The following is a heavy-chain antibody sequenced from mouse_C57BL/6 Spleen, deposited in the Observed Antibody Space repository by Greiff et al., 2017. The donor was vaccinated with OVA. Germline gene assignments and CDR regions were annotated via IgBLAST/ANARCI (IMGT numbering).Heavy chain of an antibody. D-gene: IGHD1-1*01. CDR1: GFSLSTFGMG. V-gene: IGHV8-8*01. CDR2: IWWDDDK. Sequence: QVTLKVCGPGILQPSQTLSLTCSFSGFSLSTFGMGVGWIRQPSGKGLEWLAHIWWDDDKYYNPALKSRLTISKDTSKNQVFLKIANVDTADTATYYCSRPYYGSSSWYFDVWGTGTTVTVSS. CDR3: SRPYYGSSSWYFDV. J-gene: IGHJ1*03.